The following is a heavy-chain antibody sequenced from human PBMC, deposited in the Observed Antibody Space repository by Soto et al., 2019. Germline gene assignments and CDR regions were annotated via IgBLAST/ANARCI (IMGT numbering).Heavy chain of an antibody. J-gene: IGHJ3*02. Sequence: ASVKVSCKASGYTFTSYDINWVRQATGQGLEWMGWMNPNSGNTGYAQKFQGRVTMTRNTSISTAYMELSSLRSEDTAAYYCAITIYPGPPVDAFDIWGQGTMVTVSS. V-gene: IGHV1-8*01. CDR3: AITIYPGPPVDAFDI. CDR2: MNPNSGNT. D-gene: IGHD5-12*01. CDR1: GYTFTSYD.